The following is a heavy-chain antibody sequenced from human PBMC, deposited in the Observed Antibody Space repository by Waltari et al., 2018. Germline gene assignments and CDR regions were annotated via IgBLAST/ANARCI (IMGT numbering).Heavy chain of an antibody. CDR2: IYHSGST. Sequence: QLQLQESASGLVNPSQTLSLTCAVSAGPISRGGYSWSWIRQPPGKGLEWIGYIYHSGSTYYNPSLKSRVTISVDRSKNQFSLKLSSVTAADTAVYYCARVPSSRGFDPWGQGTLVTVSS. J-gene: IGHJ5*02. CDR1: AGPISRGGYS. D-gene: IGHD2-15*01. V-gene: IGHV4-30-2*01. CDR3: ARVPSSRGFDP.